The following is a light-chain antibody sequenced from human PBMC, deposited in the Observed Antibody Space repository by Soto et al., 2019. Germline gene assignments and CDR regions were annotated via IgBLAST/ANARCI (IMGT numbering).Light chain of an antibody. CDR3: AAWDDSLNVVV. Sequence: QSVLTQPPSASGTPGQRVTISCSGSSSNIGSHAVSWYQQLPGTATKLLIYSNNQRPSGVPDRFSGSKSGTSASLAVSGLQSEDEADYYCAAWDDSLNVVVFGGGTKLTVL. CDR1: SSNIGSHA. CDR2: SNN. J-gene: IGLJ2*01. V-gene: IGLV1-44*01.